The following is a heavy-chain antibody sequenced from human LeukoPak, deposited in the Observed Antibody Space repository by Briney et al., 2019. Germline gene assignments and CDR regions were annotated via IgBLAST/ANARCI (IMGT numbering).Heavy chain of an antibody. CDR2: ISDNGGET. CDR1: GLTVSSNY. Sequence: QAGGSLRLSCAASGLTVSSNYMTWVRQAPGKGLEWISTISDNGGETYYADSVKGRFAISRDNSKNTLFLQMNSLRAEDSAVYYCATDRERDPSVYYLVGGQGTLITVSS. CDR3: ATDRERDPSVYYLV. J-gene: IGHJ4*02. V-gene: IGHV3-23*01. D-gene: IGHD3-22*01.